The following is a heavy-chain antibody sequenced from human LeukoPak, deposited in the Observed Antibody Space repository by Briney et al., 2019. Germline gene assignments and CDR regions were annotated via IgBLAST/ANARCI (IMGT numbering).Heavy chain of an antibody. V-gene: IGHV3-9*03. J-gene: IGHJ4*02. D-gene: IGHD3-16*01. CDR2: ISWNSGSI. CDR3: AKDMSRGGFDY. CDR1: GFTFDDYA. Sequence: GGSLRLSCAASGFTFDDYAMHWVRQAPGKGLEWVSGISWNSGSIGCADSVKGRFTISRDNAKNSLYLQMNSLRAEDMALYYCAKDMSRGGFDYWGQGTLVTVSS.